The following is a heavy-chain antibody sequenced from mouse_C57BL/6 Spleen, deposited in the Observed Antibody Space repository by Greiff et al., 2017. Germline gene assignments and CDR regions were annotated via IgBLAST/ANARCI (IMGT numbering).Heavy chain of an antibody. D-gene: IGHD1-1*01. J-gene: IGHJ1*03. CDR2: IDPSGSYT. CDR3: ARSGGSSPWYFDV. CDR1: GYTFTSYW. Sequence: VQLQQPGAELVRPGTSVKLSCKASGYTFTSYWMPWVKQRPGQGLEWLGVIDPSGSYTNYNQTLKGKATLTVDTSSSTAYMQLSSLTSEDSAVYDCARSGGSSPWYFDVWGTGTTVTVSS. V-gene: IGHV1-59*01.